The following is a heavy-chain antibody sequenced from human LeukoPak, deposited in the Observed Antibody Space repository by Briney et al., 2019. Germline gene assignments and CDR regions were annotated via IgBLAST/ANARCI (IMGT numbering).Heavy chain of an antibody. Sequence: ASVKVSCKASGYTFTGYYMHWVRQAPGQGLEWMGWINPNSGGTNYAQKFQGRVTMTRDTSISTAYMELSRLRSDDTAVYYCARDHSGYSGQDEDYWGQGTLVTVSS. D-gene: IGHD5-12*01. V-gene: IGHV1-2*02. CDR3: ARDHSGYSGQDEDY. J-gene: IGHJ4*02. CDR1: GYTFTGYY. CDR2: INPNSGGT.